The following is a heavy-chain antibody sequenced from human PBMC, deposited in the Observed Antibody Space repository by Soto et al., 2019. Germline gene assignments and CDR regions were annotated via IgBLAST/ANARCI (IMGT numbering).Heavy chain of an antibody. D-gene: IGHD3-10*01. CDR1: GFTVSSNY. V-gene: IGHV3-53*04. CDR3: ARETRAAGSYYYYYMDV. Sequence: SLRLSCAASGFTVSSNYMSWVRQAPGKGLEWVSVIYSGGSTYYADSVKGRFTISRHNSKNTLYLQMNSLRAEDTAVYYCARETRAAGSYYYYYMDVWGKGTTVTVSS. CDR2: IYSGGST. J-gene: IGHJ6*03.